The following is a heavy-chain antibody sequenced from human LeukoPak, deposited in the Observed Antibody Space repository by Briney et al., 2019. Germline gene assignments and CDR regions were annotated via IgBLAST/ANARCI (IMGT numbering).Heavy chain of an antibody. CDR1: GGSISSYY. CDR3: ARLWDSSSSLDY. D-gene: IGHD6-6*01. Sequence: SETLSRTCTVSGGSISSYYWSWIRQPPGKGLEWIGYIYYSGGTNYNPSLKSRVTISIDTSKNQVSLKLSSVTAADTAVYYCARLWDSSSSLDYWGQGTLVTVSS. V-gene: IGHV4-59*08. J-gene: IGHJ4*02. CDR2: IYYSGGT.